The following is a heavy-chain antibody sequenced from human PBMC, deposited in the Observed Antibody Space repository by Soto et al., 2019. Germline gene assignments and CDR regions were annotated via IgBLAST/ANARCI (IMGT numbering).Heavy chain of an antibody. Sequence: PGESLKISCKGSGYSFTSYWIGWVRQMPGKGLEWMGIIYPGDSDTRYSPSFQGQVIISADKSISTAYLQWSSLKASDTAMYYCASLIVATTSPCDSSGYYYPHYFDYWGQGTLVTVSS. D-gene: IGHD3-22*01. CDR2: IYPGDSDT. CDR3: ASLIVATTSPCDSSGYYYPHYFDY. CDR1: GYSFTSYW. J-gene: IGHJ4*02. V-gene: IGHV5-51*01.